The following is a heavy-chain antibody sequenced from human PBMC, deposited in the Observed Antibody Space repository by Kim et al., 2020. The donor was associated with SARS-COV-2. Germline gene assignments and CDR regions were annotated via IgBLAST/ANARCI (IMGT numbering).Heavy chain of an antibody. CDR3: ARSWLDGSGSYYNPHYYYYGMDG. J-gene: IGHJ6*02. D-gene: IGHD3-10*01. V-gene: IGHV1-3*01. Sequence: ASVKVSCKASGYTFTSYAMHWVRQAPGQRLEWMGWINAGNGNTKYSQKFQGRVTITRDTSASTAYMELSSLRSEDTAVYYCARSWLDGSGSYYNPHYYYYGMDGWGQGTTVTVSS. CDR2: INAGNGNT. CDR1: GYTFTSYA.